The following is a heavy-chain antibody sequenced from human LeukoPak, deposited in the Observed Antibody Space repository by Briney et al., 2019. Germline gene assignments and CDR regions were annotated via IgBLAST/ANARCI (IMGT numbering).Heavy chain of an antibody. J-gene: IGHJ4*02. CDR1: GGTFSSYA. CDR3: ARESVEVYFDY. D-gene: IGHD4-23*01. Sequence: GSSVKVSCKASGGTFSSYAISWVRQAPGQGLEWMGRINPNSGGTNYAQKFQGRATMTRDTSISTAYMELTRLRSDDTAVYYCARESVEVYFDYWGQGTLVTVS. V-gene: IGHV1-2*06. CDR2: INPNSGGT.